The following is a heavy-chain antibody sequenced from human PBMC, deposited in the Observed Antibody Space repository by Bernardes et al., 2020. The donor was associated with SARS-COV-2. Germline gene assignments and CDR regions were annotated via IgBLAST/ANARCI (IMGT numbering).Heavy chain of an antibody. J-gene: IGHJ6*02. CDR3: ARKGSGSYADLYGYYYGMDV. D-gene: IGHD3-10*01. CDR1: GGSISSSSYY. V-gene: IGHV4-39*01. Sequence: SETLSLTCTVSGGSISSSSYYWGWIRQPPGKGLEWIGSIYYSGSTYYNPSLKSRVTISVDTSKNQFSLKLSSVTAADTAVYYCARKGSGSYADLYGYYYGMDVWGQGTTVTVSS. CDR2: IYYSGST.